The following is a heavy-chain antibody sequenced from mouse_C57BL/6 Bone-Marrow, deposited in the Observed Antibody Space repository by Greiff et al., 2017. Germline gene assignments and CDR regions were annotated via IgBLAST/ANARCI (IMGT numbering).Heavy chain of an antibody. CDR3: ASYYYGCFDY. V-gene: IGHV1-63*01. CDR1: GYTFTNYW. J-gene: IGHJ2*01. Sequence: VQLQQSGAELVRPGTSVKMSCTASGYTFTNYWIGWAKQRPGHGLEWIGDIYPGGGYTNYNEKFKGKATLTADKSSSTAYMQFSSLTSEDSAIYYCASYYYGCFDYWGQGTTLTVSS. D-gene: IGHD1-1*01. CDR2: IYPGGGYT.